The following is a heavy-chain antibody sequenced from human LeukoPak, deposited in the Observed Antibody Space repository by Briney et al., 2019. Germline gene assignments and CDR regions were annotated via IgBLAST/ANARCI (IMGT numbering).Heavy chain of an antibody. J-gene: IGHJ4*02. D-gene: IGHD2-15*01. CDR2: ISKSSSYI. CDR3: ASSYCSGGSCYAFDG. Sequence: GSLRLSCAASGFTFSSYSMNWVRQAPGKGLEWVSCISKSSSYIDYAGSVKGRFTISRDNAKNSLNLQMNSLRAEDTAVYYCASSYCSGGSCYAFDGWGQGSPVTVSS. V-gene: IGHV3-21*01. CDR1: GFTFSSYS.